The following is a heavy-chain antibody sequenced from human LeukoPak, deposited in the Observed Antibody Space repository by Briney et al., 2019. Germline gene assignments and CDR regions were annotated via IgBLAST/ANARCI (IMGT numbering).Heavy chain of an antibody. CDR1: GFTFSSYE. CDR3: AREQTRGGDLHY. J-gene: IGHJ4*02. V-gene: IGHV3-48*03. Sequence: PAGSLRLSCAASGFTFSSYEMNWVRQAPGKGLEWVSYISSSGSTIYYADSVKGRFTISRDNAKNSLYLQMNSLRVEDTAVYYCAREQTRGGDLHYWGQGALVTVSS. D-gene: IGHD2-21*02. CDR2: ISSSGSTI.